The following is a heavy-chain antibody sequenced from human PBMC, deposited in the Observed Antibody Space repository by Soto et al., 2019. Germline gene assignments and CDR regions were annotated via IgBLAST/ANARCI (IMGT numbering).Heavy chain of an antibody. D-gene: IGHD2-15*01. Sequence: GGSLRLSCSASGFIFSNYAMIWVRQAPGKGLEWVSATCHHGASTFYADSVKGRFSISRDNSKNTLFLQMSSLRAEDTALYYCARLSGGSSTDYWGQGTLVTISS. CDR2: TCHHGAST. CDR3: ARLSGGSSTDY. CDR1: GFIFSNYA. V-gene: IGHV3-23*01. J-gene: IGHJ4*02.